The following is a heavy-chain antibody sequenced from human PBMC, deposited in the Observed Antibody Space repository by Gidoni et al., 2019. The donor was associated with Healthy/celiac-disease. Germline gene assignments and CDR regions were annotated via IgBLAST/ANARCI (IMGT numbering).Heavy chain of an antibody. V-gene: IGHV4-34*01. CDR3: ARGPGYSGSYYYYGMDV. D-gene: IGHD1-26*01. CDR2: INHSGST. J-gene: IGHJ6*02. CDR1: GGSFSGYY. Sequence: QVQLQQWGAGLLKPSETLSLTCAVYGGSFSGYYWSWIRQPPGKGLEWIGEINHSGSTNYNPSLKSRVTISVDTSKNQFSLKLSSVTAADTAVYYCARGPGYSGSYYYYGMDVWGQGTTATVSS.